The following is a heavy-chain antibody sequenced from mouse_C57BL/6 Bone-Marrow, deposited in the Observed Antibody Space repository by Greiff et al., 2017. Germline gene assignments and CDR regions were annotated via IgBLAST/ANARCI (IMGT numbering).Heavy chain of an antibody. J-gene: IGHJ2*01. CDR2: ISYSGST. CDR1: GYSITSDY. V-gene: IGHV3-8*01. CDR3: ARGRPYYFDY. Sequence: EVKLLESGPGLAKPSQTLSLTCSVTGYSITSDYWNWIRKFPGNKLEYMGYISYSGSTYYNPSLKSRISITRNTSKKRYYLQLNSVTTEDTATYYCARGRPYYFDYWGQGTTLTVSS.